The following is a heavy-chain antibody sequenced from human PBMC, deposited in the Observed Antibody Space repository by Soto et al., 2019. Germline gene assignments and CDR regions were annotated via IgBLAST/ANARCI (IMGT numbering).Heavy chain of an antibody. CDR3: ARDFGVPAAMEGYYYYYGMDV. J-gene: IGHJ6*02. D-gene: IGHD2-2*01. V-gene: IGHV4-59*01. CDR1: GGSISSYY. CDR2: IYYSGST. Sequence: LETLSLTCPVSGGSISSYYWSWIPQPPGEGLGGIGYIYYSGSTNYNPSLKSRVTISVDTSKNQFSLKLSSVTAADTAVYYCARDFGVPAAMEGYYYYYGMDVWGQGTTVTVSS.